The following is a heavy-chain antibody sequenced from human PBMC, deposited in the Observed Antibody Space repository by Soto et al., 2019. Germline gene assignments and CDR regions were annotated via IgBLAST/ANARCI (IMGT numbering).Heavy chain of an antibody. CDR3: ARESEPTGITGIWYFDY. Sequence: GGSLRLSCAASGFTFSSYGMHWVRQAPGKGLEWVAVIWYDGSNKYYADSVKGRFTISRDNSKNTLYLQMNSLRAEDTAVYYCARESEPTGITGIWYFDYWGQGTLVTVSS. D-gene: IGHD1-20*01. V-gene: IGHV3-33*01. CDR2: IWYDGSNK. CDR1: GFTFSSYG. J-gene: IGHJ4*02.